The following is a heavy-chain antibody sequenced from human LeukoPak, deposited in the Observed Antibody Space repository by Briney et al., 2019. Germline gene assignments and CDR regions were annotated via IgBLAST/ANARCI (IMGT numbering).Heavy chain of an antibody. V-gene: IGHV4-4*07. D-gene: IGHD3-10*01. J-gene: IGHJ4*02. CDR3: ARGYSGSGTYHIDY. CDR1: GGSISTSY. CDR2: IYTSGST. Sequence: KPSGTLSLTCTVSGGSISTSYWSWIRQPAGRGLEWIGRIYTSGSTNYNPSLKSRVTMSLDTSKKQFSLKVRSVTAADTRVYYCARGYSGSGTYHIDYLGQGTLVTVSS.